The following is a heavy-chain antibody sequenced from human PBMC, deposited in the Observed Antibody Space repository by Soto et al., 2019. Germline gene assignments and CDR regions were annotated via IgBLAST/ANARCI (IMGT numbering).Heavy chain of an antibody. CDR1: GFTFSSYS. Sequence: GGSLRLSCAASGFTFSSYSMNWVRQAPGKGLEWVSSISSSSSYIYYADSVKGRFTISRDNSKNSLYLQMNSLRAEDTAVYYSARGRKQLAADAFDIWGQGTMVTVSS. CDR2: ISSSSSYI. J-gene: IGHJ3*02. CDR3: ARGRKQLAADAFDI. D-gene: IGHD6-6*01. V-gene: IGHV3-21*01.